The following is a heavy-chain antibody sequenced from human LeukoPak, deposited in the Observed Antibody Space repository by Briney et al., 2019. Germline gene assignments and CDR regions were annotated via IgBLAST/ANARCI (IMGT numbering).Heavy chain of an antibody. J-gene: IGHJ5*02. V-gene: IGHV5-51*01. Sequence: GESLKISCXGSGYSFTYYWIAWVRQMTGKGLEWMGIIYPGDSDTRYNPSFQGQVTISADKSFSTAYLQWSSLKASDTAMYYCARRGDVYWFDPWGQGTLVTVSS. CDR2: IYPGDSDT. CDR1: GYSFTYYW. CDR3: ARRGDVYWFDP. D-gene: IGHD7-27*01.